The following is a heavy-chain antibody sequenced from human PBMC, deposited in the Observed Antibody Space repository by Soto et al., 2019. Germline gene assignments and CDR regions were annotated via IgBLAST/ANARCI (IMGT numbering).Heavy chain of an antibody. D-gene: IGHD3-10*01. V-gene: IGHV1-18*01. J-gene: IGHJ4*02. Sequence: QVQLVQSGAEVKKPGASVKVSCKASGYTFTSYGISWVRQAPGQGLEWMGWISAYNGNTNYAQKLQGRVTMTTDTXXXXXXXXXXXXXXXXXAVXXCXRQLRGSALDYWGQGTLVTVSS. CDR2: ISAYNGNT. CDR3: XRQLRGSALDY. CDR1: GYTFTSYG.